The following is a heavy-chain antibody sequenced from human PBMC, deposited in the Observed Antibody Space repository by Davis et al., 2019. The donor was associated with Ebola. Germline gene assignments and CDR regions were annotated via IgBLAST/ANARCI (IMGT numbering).Heavy chain of an antibody. D-gene: IGHD3-3*01. CDR1: GFTFSSYS. J-gene: IGHJ6*02. Sequence: GESLKISCAASGFTFSSYSMNWVRQAPGKGLEWVSSISSSSSYIYYADSVKGRFTISRDNAKNSLYLPMNSLRAEDTAVYYCARVRTDRVLRFLEWSLNYGMDVWGQGTTVTVSS. CDR2: ISSSSSYI. V-gene: IGHV3-21*01. CDR3: ARVRTDRVLRFLEWSLNYGMDV.